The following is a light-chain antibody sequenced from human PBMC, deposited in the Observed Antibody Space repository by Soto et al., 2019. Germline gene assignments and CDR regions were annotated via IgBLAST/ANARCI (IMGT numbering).Light chain of an antibody. V-gene: IGLV3-21*04. J-gene: IGLJ2*01. CDR2: YDN. CDR1: NIERKS. Sequence: SYELTQPPSVSVAPGKTARITCGGDNIERKSVHWYQQKPGQAPVLVIYYDNDRPSGIPERFSGSNSGNTATLTISRVEAGDEADYYCQVWDTTSDHVAFGGGTQLTVL. CDR3: QVWDTTSDHVA.